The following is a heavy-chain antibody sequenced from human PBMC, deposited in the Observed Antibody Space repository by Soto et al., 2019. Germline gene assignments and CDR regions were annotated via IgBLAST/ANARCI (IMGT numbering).Heavy chain of an antibody. CDR2: IYWDDDK. CDR3: AHRPLATANVYYYDGMDV. J-gene: IGHJ6*02. Sequence: QITLKESGPTLVKPTQTLTLTCTFSGFSLSTSGVGVGWIRQPPGKALEWLALIYWDDDKRYSPSLKSRLTITKSTSKHQVVLTLTNVDPVDTATYYCAHRPLATANVYYYDGMDVWGQGTTVTVSS. CDR1: GFSLSTSGVG. V-gene: IGHV2-5*02. D-gene: IGHD5-18*01.